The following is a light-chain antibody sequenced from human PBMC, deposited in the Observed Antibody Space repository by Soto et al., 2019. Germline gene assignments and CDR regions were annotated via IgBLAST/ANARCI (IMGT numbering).Light chain of an antibody. V-gene: IGLV2-11*01. CDR1: SSDVGGYNY. CDR3: CSYAGSYTNTLV. J-gene: IGLJ1*01. CDR2: DVS. Sequence: QSALTQPRSVSGSPGQSVTISCTGTSSDVGGYNYVSWYQQHPGKAPKLMIYDVSKRPSGVPDRFSGSKSGNTASLTISGLQAEAEADYYCCSYAGSYTNTLVFGTGTKLTVL.